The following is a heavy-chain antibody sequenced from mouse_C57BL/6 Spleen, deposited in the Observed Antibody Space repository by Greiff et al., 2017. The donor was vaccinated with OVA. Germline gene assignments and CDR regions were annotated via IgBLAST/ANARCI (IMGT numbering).Heavy chain of an antibody. V-gene: IGHV1-85*01. CDR2: IYPRDGST. CDR1: GYTFTSYD. D-gene: IGHD2-2*01. J-gene: IGHJ3*01. CDR3: AAIYDGYDEGFAY. Sequence: VQLQQSGPELVKPGASVKLSCKASGYTFTSYDINWVKQRPGQGLEWIGWIYPRDGSTKYNEKFKGKATLTVDTSSSTAYMELHSLTSEDSAVYFCAAIYDGYDEGFAYWGQGTLVTVSA.